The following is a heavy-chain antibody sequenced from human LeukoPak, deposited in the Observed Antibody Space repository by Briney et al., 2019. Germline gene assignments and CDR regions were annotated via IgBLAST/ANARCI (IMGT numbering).Heavy chain of an antibody. CDR1: GGSISSYY. V-gene: IGHV4-4*07. CDR3: ARQIASAGTAGFDF. D-gene: IGHD6-13*01. CDR2: IYTSGST. J-gene: IGHJ4*02. Sequence: EPSETLSLTCTVSGGSISSYYWSWIRQPAGKGLEWIGRIYTSGSTNYNPPLKSRVTMSVDTSKNQFSLRLRSVTAADTAVYYCARQIASAGTAGFDFWGQGALVTVSS.